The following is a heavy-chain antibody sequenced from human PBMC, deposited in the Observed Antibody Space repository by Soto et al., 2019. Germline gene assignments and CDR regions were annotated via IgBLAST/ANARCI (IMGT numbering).Heavy chain of an antibody. J-gene: IGHJ4*02. D-gene: IGHD3-9*01. Sequence: VQLLESGGGLVQPGGSLRLSCAASGFTFSSYAMSWVRQAPGKGLEWVSAISGSGGSTYYADSVTGRFTISRDNSKNTLYLQMNSVSAEDTAVYYCAKDPPTLRYFAWLLSYWVQGTLVTVSS. CDR1: GFTFSSYA. CDR2: ISGSGGST. CDR3: AKDPPTLRYFAWLLSY. V-gene: IGHV3-23*01.